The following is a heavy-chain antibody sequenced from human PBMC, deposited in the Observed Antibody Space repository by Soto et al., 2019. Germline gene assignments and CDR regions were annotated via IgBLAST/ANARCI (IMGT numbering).Heavy chain of an antibody. Sequence: QVQLVQSGAEVKKPGSSVKVSCKASGGTFSSYAISWVRQAPRQGLEWMGGIIPIFGTANYAQKFQGRVTITADESTSTASMELSSLRSEDTAVYYCASPPTTVVTHFDYWGQGTLVTVSS. CDR2: IIPIFGTA. J-gene: IGHJ4*02. V-gene: IGHV1-69*12. D-gene: IGHD4-17*01. CDR1: GGTFSSYA. CDR3: ASPPTTVVTHFDY.